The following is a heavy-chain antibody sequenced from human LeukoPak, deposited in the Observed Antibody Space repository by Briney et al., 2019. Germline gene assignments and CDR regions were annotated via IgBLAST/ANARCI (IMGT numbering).Heavy chain of an antibody. D-gene: IGHD3-9*01. V-gene: IGHV4-31*03. Sequence: SGTLSLTCTVSGGSISSGGYYWSWIRQHPGKGLEWIGYIYHSGGTFYNPSLKSRLSISVDTSKNQFSLKLSSVTAADTAVYYCARVGTYDNYVTFFDYWGQGALVTVSS. CDR1: GGSISSGGYY. CDR2: IYHSGGT. CDR3: ARVGTYDNYVTFFDY. J-gene: IGHJ4*02.